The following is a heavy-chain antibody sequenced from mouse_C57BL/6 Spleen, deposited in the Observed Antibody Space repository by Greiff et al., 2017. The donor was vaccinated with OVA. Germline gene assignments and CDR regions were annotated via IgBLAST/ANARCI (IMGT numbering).Heavy chain of an antibody. V-gene: IGHV1-18*01. CDR2: INPNNGGT. J-gene: IGHJ3*01. CDR1: GYTFTDYN. CDR3: ARWAYGSSYEFAY. D-gene: IGHD1-1*01. Sequence: EVKLMESGPELVKPGASVKIPCKASGYTFTDYNMDWVKQSHGKSLEWIGDINPNNGGTIYNQKFKGKATLTVDKSSSTAYMELRSLTSEDTAVYYCARWAYGSSYEFAYWGQGTLVTVSA.